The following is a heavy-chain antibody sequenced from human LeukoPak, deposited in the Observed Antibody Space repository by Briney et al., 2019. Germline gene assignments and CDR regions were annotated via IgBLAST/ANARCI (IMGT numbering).Heavy chain of an antibody. J-gene: IGHJ4*02. V-gene: IGHV3-23*01. Sequence: GASLRLSCAASGFTFSSYAMSWVRQAPGEGLAWVSAISCSGGSTYYADSVKGRFTISRDNSKNTLYLQMNSLRAEDTAVYYCAKDLEDDSSGYSFFDSWGQGTLVTVSS. CDR2: ISCSGGST. D-gene: IGHD3-22*01. CDR1: GFTFSSYA. CDR3: AKDLEDDSSGYSFFDS.